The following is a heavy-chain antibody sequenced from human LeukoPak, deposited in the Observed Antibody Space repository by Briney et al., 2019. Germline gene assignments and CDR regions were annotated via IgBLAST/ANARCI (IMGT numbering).Heavy chain of an antibody. CDR1: GGSFSGYY. CDR3: ARGDSSSWYPYYYGMDV. Sequence: SETLSLTCAVYGGSFSGYYWSWIRQPPGKGLEWIGEINHSGSTNYNPSLKSRVTISVDTSKNQFSLKLSSATAADTAVYYCARGDSSSWYPYYYGMDVWGQGTTVTVSS. D-gene: IGHD6-13*01. J-gene: IGHJ6*02. CDR2: INHSGST. V-gene: IGHV4-34*01.